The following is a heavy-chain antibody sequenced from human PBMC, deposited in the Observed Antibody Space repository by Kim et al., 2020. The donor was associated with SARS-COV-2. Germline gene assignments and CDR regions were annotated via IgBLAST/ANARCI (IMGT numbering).Heavy chain of an antibody. D-gene: IGHD3-16*02. J-gene: IGHJ6*02. V-gene: IGHV4-30-4*01. CDR2: IYYSGST. Sequence: SETLSLTCTVSGGSISSGDYYWSWIRQPPGKGLEWIGYIYYSGSTYYNPSLKSRVTISVDTSKNQFSLKLSSVTAADTAVYYCARDRYSLYYYYGMDVWGQGTTVTVSS. CDR3: ARDRYSLYYYYGMDV. CDR1: GGSISSGDYY.